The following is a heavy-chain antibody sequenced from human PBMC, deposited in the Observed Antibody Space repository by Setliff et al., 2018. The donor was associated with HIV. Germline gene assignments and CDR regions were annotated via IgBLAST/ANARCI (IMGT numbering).Heavy chain of an antibody. V-gene: IGHV4-4*08. D-gene: IGHD3-22*01. CDR1: GGSISSYY. Sequence: PSETLSLTCTVSGGSISSYYWSWIRQPPGKGLEWIGYIYTSGSTNYNPSLKSRVTISVDTSKNQFSLKLSSVTAADTAVYYCAREGDYYDSSGSHGWFDPWGQGTLVTVSS. CDR2: IYTSGST. CDR3: AREGDYYDSSGSHGWFDP. J-gene: IGHJ5*02.